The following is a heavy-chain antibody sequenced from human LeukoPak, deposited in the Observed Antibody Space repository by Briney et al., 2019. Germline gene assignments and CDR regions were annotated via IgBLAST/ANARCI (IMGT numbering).Heavy chain of an antibody. Sequence: GGSLRLSCAASGFTFSNAWMSWVRQAPGKGLEWVGRIKSKTDGGTTDYAAPVKGRFTISRDDSKNTLYLQMNSLKTEDTAVYYCTTAEPMGATTPYYFDYWGQGTLVTVSS. CDR2: IKSKTDGGTT. CDR3: TTAEPMGATTPYYFDY. CDR1: GFTFSNAW. D-gene: IGHD1-26*01. V-gene: IGHV3-15*01. J-gene: IGHJ4*02.